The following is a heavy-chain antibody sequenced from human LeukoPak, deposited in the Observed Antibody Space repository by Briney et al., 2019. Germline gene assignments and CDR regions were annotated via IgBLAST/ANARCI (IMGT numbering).Heavy chain of an antibody. Sequence: GGSLRLSCAASGFTFSSYAMHWVRQAPGEGLEWVAVISYDGSNKYYADSVRGRFAISRDNSQNTLHLQMNSLRLEDTAVYYCVKDWGVLPDYTADGFDIWGPGTMVTVSS. CDR3: VKDWGVLPDYTADGFDI. J-gene: IGHJ3*02. CDR2: ISYDGSNK. CDR1: GFTFSSYA. D-gene: IGHD3-10*01. V-gene: IGHV3-30*09.